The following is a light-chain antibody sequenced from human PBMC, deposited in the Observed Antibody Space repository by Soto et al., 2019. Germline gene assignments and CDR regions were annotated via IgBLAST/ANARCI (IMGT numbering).Light chain of an antibody. J-gene: IGKJ3*01. V-gene: IGKV2-28*01. CDR1: PSLLHSNGDNY. CDR3: KQGLQTPRS. Sequence: DLVMTPSPLSLPVTPGEPASSSCRSSPSLLHSNGDNYLDWYLQKPGQSPQLLIYLGSNRASGDTDSLSGCESGTDSTLEITRVEAADVGLYYYKQGLQTPRSFGPGTKV. CDR2: LGS.